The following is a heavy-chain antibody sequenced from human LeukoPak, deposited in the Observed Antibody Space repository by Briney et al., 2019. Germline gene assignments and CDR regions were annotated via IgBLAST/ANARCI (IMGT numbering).Heavy chain of an antibody. Sequence: GGSLRLSCAASALTFSSYAMHWVRQAPGKGLEWVAVISYDGSNKYYADSVKGRFTISRDNSKNTLYLQMNSLRAEDTAVYYCARGKQHHGMDVWGQGTTVTVSS. CDR2: ISYDGSNK. V-gene: IGHV3-30-3*01. D-gene: IGHD6-13*01. J-gene: IGHJ6*02. CDR1: ALTFSSYA. CDR3: ARGKQHHGMDV.